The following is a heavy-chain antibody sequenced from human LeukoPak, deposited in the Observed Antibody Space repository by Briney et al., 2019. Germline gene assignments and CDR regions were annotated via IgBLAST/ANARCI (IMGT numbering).Heavy chain of an antibody. J-gene: IGHJ4*02. CDR1: GFTFSDYY. CDR3: ARGGEMATIRYDY. V-gene: IGHV3-11*05. Sequence: GGSLRLSCAASGFTFSDYYMSWIPQAPGEGLGGVSYISSSSSYTNYADSVKGRFTISRDNAKNSLYLQMNSLRAEDTAVYYCARGGEMATIRYDYWGQGTLVTVSS. D-gene: IGHD5-24*01. CDR2: ISSSSSYT.